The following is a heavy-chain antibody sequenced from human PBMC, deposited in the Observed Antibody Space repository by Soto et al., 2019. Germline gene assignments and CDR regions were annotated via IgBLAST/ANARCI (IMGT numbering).Heavy chain of an antibody. CDR2: ISYDGSNK. Sequence: GGSLRLSCAASGFTFSSYGMHWVRQAPGKGLEWVAVISYDGSNKYYADSVKGRFTISRDNSKNTLYLQMNSLRAEDTAVYYCAKDPRYDSSGYYYYYYYYGMDVWGQGTTVTVSS. V-gene: IGHV3-30*18. CDR1: GFTFSSYG. CDR3: AKDPRYDSSGYYYYYYYYGMDV. D-gene: IGHD3-22*01. J-gene: IGHJ6*02.